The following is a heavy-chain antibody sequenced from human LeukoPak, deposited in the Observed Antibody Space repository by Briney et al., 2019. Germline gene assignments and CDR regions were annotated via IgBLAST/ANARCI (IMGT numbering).Heavy chain of an antibody. Sequence: AGGSLRLSCAASGFTFCAYEMNWVPQAPGKGLVWVSYIGSSGSNVYYADSVKGRFPISRDNVKNSLYMQMESLRDEDMAIYYCARDTLEYSNSPDALDIWGQGTMVTVPS. CDR3: ARDTLEYSNSPDALDI. CDR1: GFTFCAYE. J-gene: IGHJ3*02. V-gene: IGHV3-48*03. CDR2: IGSSGSNV. D-gene: IGHD4-23*01.